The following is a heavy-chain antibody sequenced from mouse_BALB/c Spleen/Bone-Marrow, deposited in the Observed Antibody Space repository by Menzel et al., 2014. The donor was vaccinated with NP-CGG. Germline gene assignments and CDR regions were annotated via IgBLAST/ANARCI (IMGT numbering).Heavy chain of an antibody. V-gene: IGHV5-6-3*01. CDR3: ARDRGWLLRFAY. Sequence: EVKVEESGGGLVQPGGSLKLSCAASGFTFSSYGMSWVRQTPDKRLELVATINSNGGSTYYPDSVKGRFTISRDNAKNTLYLQMSSLKSEDTAMYYCARDRGWLLRFAYWGQGTLVTVSA. CDR1: GFTFSSYG. J-gene: IGHJ3*01. D-gene: IGHD2-3*01. CDR2: INSNGGST.